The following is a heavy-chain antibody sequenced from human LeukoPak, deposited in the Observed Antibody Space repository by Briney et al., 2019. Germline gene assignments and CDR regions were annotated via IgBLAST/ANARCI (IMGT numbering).Heavy chain of an antibody. V-gene: IGHV4-61*01. CDR2: MYSGGTT. D-gene: IGHD1-14*01. J-gene: IGHJ4*02. CDR3: AGLAPDRPLDY. CDR1: GGSVSSDSYF. Sequence: PSETLSLTCSVSGGSVSSDSYFWNWVRQPPGKGLEWIGYMYSGGTTNYNPSLKSRVTISLDTSKNQFSLRLSSVTAADTAVYYCAGLAPDRPLDYWGQGTPVTVSS.